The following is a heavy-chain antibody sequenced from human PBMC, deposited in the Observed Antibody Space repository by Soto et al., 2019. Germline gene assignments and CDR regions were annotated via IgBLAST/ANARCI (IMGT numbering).Heavy chain of an antibody. V-gene: IGHV3-33*01. CDR2: IWYDGSNK. CDR3: ARDSYNNAWYWVY. D-gene: IGHD6-19*01. Sequence: QVQLVESGGGVVQPGRSLRLSCAASGFTFSNYVMHWVRQAPGKGLEWVALIWYDGSNKYYTDSVKGRFTISRDNSKNTLYLQMSSLRAEDTAVYYCARDSYNNAWYWVYWGQGTLVTVSS. J-gene: IGHJ4*02. CDR1: GFTFSNYV.